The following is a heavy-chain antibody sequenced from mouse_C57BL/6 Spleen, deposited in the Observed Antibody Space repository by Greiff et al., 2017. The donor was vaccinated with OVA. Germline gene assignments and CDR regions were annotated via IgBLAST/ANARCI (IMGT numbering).Heavy chain of an antibody. D-gene: IGHD4-1*01. CDR3: AREGDPNWDVRDYFDY. J-gene: IGHJ2*01. Sequence: VQLQQPGAELVKPGVSVKLSCKASGYTFTSYWMHWVKQRPGRGLEWIGRIDPTSGGTKYNEKFKSKATLTVDKPSSTAYMQLSSLTSEDSAVYYCAREGDPNWDVRDYFDYWGQGTTLTVSS. CDR2: IDPTSGGT. V-gene: IGHV1-72*01. CDR1: GYTFTSYW.